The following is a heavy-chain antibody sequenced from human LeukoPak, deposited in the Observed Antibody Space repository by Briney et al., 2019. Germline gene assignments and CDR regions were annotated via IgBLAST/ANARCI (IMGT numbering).Heavy chain of an antibody. CDR1: GFTFSSYS. CDR3: ARVGTPYYYYYYMDV. V-gene: IGHV3-48*01. J-gene: IGHJ6*03. D-gene: IGHD2-15*01. Sequence: GGSLRLSCAASGFTFSSYSMNWVRQAPGKGLEWVSYISSSSSTIYYADSVKGRFTISRDNAKNSLYLQMNSPRAEDTAVYYCARVGTPYYYYYYMDVWGKGTTVTVSS. CDR2: ISSSSSTI.